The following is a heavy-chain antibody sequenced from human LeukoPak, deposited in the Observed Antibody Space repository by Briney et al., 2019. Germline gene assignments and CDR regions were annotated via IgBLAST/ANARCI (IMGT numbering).Heavy chain of an antibody. Sequence: GASVKVSCKASGYTFTSYGISWVRQAPGQGLEWMGGIIPIFGTANYAQKFQGRVTITADKSTSTAYMELSSLRSEDTAVYYRARGVGNYGSRYYMDVWGKGTTVTVSS. D-gene: IGHD4-11*01. V-gene: IGHV1-69*06. CDR2: IIPIFGTA. CDR1: GYTFTSYG. CDR3: ARGVGNYGSRYYMDV. J-gene: IGHJ6*03.